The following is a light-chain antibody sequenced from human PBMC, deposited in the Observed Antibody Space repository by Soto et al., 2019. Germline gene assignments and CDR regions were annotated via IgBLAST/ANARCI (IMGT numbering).Light chain of an antibody. CDR1: QSISRR. V-gene: IGKV1-5*03. CDR2: KAS. Sequence: DIQLTQSPSTLSASVGDRVTITCRASQSISRRLAWYQQKPGNAPKLLIYKASSLESRVPSRFSGSGCGTEYTLTISSLQPDDVATYDGQQYNSLYTFGHGTKLEIK. J-gene: IGKJ2*01. CDR3: QQYNSLYT.